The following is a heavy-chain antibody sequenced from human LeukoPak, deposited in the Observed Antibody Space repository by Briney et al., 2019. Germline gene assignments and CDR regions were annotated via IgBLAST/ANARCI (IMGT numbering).Heavy chain of an antibody. J-gene: IGHJ5*02. CDR2: INPNSGDT. D-gene: IGHD6-6*01. CDR3: AALASPCTWVDP. Sequence: GASVKVSCKASGYTFTTYYIHWVRQAPGQGLEWMGRINPNSGDTKYAEKFQGRVTVTRDTSINTAYLELNALTSDDTAIFYCAALASPCTWVDPWGQGTLVTVSS. V-gene: IGHV1-2*02. CDR1: GYTFTTYY.